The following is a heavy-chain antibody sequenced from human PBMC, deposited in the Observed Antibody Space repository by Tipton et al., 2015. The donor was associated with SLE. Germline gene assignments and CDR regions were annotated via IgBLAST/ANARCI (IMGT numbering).Heavy chain of an antibody. J-gene: IGHJ4*02. CDR3: ARGRYCSSTSCSYYFDY. D-gene: IGHD2-2*01. Sequence: GLVKPSETLSLTCAVYGGSFSGYYWSWIRQPPGKGLEWIGEINHSGSINYNPSLKSRVTISIDTSKNQFSLKVSSVTAADTAVYYCARGRYCSSTSCSYYFDYWGQGPLVTVSS. V-gene: IGHV4-34*01. CDR1: GGSFSGYY. CDR2: INHSGSI.